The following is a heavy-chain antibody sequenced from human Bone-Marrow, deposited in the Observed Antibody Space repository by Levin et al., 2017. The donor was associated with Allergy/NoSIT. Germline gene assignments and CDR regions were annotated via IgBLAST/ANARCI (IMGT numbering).Heavy chain of an antibody. CDR3: VTGDCGGGSCHFYDF. CDR2: IKRKIDGETT. D-gene: IGHD2-15*01. J-gene: IGHJ3*01. Sequence: NSGGSLRLSCAASGFTFSNVWMHWVRQAPEKGLEWVGRIKRKIDGETTDYAAPVKGRFTISRDDSKNTLYLEMNSLKTDDTAVYYCVTGDCGGGSCHFYDFWGQGTKVIVFS. CDR1: GFTFSNVW. V-gene: IGHV3-15*01.